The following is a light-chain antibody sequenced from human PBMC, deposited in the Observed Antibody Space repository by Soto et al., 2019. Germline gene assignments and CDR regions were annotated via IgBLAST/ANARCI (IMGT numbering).Light chain of an antibody. Sequence: EIVLTQSPATLSLSPGERAILSYRASQSISSYLAWYQQKPGQAPRLLMYDVSNRATGIPARFSGSGSGTDFTLTISSLEPEDFAVYYCQQRSNWPPYTFGQGTRLEIK. CDR3: QQRSNWPPYT. CDR1: QSISSY. J-gene: IGKJ2*01. V-gene: IGKV3-11*01. CDR2: DVS.